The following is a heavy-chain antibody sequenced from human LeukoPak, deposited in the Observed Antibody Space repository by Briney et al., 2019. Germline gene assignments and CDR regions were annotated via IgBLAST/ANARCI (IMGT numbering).Heavy chain of an antibody. V-gene: IGHV4-59*01. CDR2: IYYTGST. Sequence: SETLSLTCTVSGGSISSYYWSWIRQPPGKGLEWIAYIYYTGSTNYNPSLKSRVTISVDTSKNQFPLKLSSVTAADTAVYYCASVGDYGSGSWFDPWGQGTLVTVSS. CDR1: GGSISSYY. D-gene: IGHD3-10*01. CDR3: ASVGDYGSGSWFDP. J-gene: IGHJ5*02.